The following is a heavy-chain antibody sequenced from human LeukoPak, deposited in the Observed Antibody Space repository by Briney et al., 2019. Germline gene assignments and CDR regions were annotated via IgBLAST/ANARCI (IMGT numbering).Heavy chain of an antibody. CDR3: ARVIYEDYMDV. J-gene: IGHJ6*03. V-gene: IGHV3-53*01. CDR2: IYSGGST. D-gene: IGHD3-3*01. CDR1: GFTVSSNY. Sequence: GGSLRLSCAASGFTVSSNYMSWVRQAPGKGLEWVSVIYSGGSTYYAGSVKGRFTISRDNSKNRLYLQMNSLRAEDTAVYYCARVIYEDYMDVLGKGTTVTVSS.